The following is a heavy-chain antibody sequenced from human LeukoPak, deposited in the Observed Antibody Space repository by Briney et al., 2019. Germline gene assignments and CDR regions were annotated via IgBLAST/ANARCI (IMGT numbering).Heavy chain of an antibody. V-gene: IGHV1-18*04. D-gene: IGHD3-10*01. Sequence: ASVKVSCKASGYTFTGYYMHWVRQAPGQGLEWMGWISAYNGNTNYAQKLQGRVTMTTDTSTSTAYMELRSLRSDDTAVYYCARDSHGSREDYFDYWGQGTLVTVSS. J-gene: IGHJ4*02. CDR1: GYTFTGYY. CDR3: ARDSHGSREDYFDY. CDR2: ISAYNGNT.